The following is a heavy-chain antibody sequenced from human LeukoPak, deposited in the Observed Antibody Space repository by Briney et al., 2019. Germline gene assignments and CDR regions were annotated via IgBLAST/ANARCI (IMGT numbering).Heavy chain of an antibody. D-gene: IGHD1-26*01. CDR2: ISAYNGNT. CDR1: GYTFTSYG. J-gene: IGHJ4*02. CDR3: ARDPYSGSYPEGADY. V-gene: IGHV1-18*01. Sequence: GASVKVSCKASGYTFTSYGIIWVRQAPGQGLEWMGWISAYNGNTNYAQRLQGRVTMTTDTSTSTAYMELRSLRSDDTAVYYCARDPYSGSYPEGADYWGQGTLVTVSS.